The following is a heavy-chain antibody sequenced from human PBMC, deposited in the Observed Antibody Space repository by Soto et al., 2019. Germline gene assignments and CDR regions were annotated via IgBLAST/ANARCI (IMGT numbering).Heavy chain of an antibody. J-gene: IGHJ4*02. D-gene: IGHD3-22*01. V-gene: IGHV3-33*01. CDR2: IWYDGSNK. CDR1: GFTFSSYG. CDR3: ARDGPYYDSSGYYSYYFDY. Sequence: GGSLRLSCAASGFTFSSYGMHWVRQAPGKGLEWVAVIWYDGSNKYYADSVKGRFTISRDNSKNTLYLQMNSLRAEDTAVYYCARDGPYYDSSGYYSYYFDYWGQGTLVTVSS.